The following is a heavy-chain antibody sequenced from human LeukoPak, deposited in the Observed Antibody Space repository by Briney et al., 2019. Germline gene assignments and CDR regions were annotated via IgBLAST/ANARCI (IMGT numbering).Heavy chain of an antibody. Sequence: GGSLRLSCAASGFTVSSSYMSWVRQAPGKGLEWVSVIYSGGTTHYTDSVKGRFTISRDNSKNTLYLQMNSLRVEDTAVYHCARDGVAGRSNGAFVWYFDLWGRGTLVTVSS. CDR3: ARDGVAGRSNGAFVWYFDL. CDR2: IYSGGTT. V-gene: IGHV3-53*01. D-gene: IGHD6-6*01. J-gene: IGHJ2*01. CDR1: GFTVSSSY.